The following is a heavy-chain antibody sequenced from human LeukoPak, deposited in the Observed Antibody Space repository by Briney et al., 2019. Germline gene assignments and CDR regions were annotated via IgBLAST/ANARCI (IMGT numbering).Heavy chain of an antibody. CDR3: ASYYDILTGYPKPFDY. CDR1: GGSISSGSYY. D-gene: IGHD3-9*01. CDR2: IYTSGST. Sequence: SQTLSLTCTVSGGSISSGSYYWSWIRQPAGKGLEWIGRIYTSGSTNYNPSLKSRVTISVDTSKNQFSLKLSSVTAADTAVYYCASYYDILTGYPKPFDYWGQGTLVTVSS. J-gene: IGHJ4*02. V-gene: IGHV4-61*02.